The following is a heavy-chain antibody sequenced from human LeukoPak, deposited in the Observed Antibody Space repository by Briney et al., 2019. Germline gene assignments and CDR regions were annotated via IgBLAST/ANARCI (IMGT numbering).Heavy chain of an antibody. CDR1: GDSINSNY. D-gene: IGHD6-13*01. CDR2: ISTSGIT. V-gene: IGHV4-4*07. J-gene: IGHJ4*02. Sequence: SETLSLTCTVSGDSINSNYWTWIRQPAGKGLEWIGRISTSGITNYSPSLKSRVTISLDKSKNQLSLILASVTAADTALYYCAREASIAAAGWISDYWGQGTLVTVSS. CDR3: AREASIAAAGWISDY.